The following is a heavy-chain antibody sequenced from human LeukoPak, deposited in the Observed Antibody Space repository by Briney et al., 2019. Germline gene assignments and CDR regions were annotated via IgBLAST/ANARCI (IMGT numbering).Heavy chain of an antibody. CDR3: ARDNYAGANWFDP. CDR1: GGTFSSYA. CDR2: IIPIFGTA. Sequence: SVKVSCKASGGTFSSYAISWVRQAPGQGLEWMGGIIPIFGTANYAQKFQGRVTITTDESTSTAYMELSSLRSEDTAVYYCARDNYAGANWFDPWGQGTLDTVSS. D-gene: IGHD1-7*01. J-gene: IGHJ5*02. V-gene: IGHV1-69*05.